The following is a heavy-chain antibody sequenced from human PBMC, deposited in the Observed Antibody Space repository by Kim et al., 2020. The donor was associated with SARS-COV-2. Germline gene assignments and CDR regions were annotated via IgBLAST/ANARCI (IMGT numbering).Heavy chain of an antibody. D-gene: IGHD5-12*01. CDR2: ISWNSGSI. CDR3: AKDIGDGYNKYYFDY. V-gene: IGHV3-9*01. J-gene: IGHJ4*02. CDR1: GFTFDDYA. Sequence: GGSLRLSCAASGFTFDDYAMHWVRQAPGKGLEWVSVISWNSGSIGYADSVKGRFTISRDNAKNSLYLQMNSLRAEDTALYYCAKDIGDGYNKYYFDYWGQGTLVTVSS.